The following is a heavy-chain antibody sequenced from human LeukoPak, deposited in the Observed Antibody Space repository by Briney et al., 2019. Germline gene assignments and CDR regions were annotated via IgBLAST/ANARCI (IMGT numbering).Heavy chain of an antibody. V-gene: IGHV4-38-2*02. CDR1: GFSVSSGFY. Sequence: PSDTLSLTCSVSGFSVSSGFYWAWIRQSPGKGLEWIANVYHSGNSYSNPSLKSRLTISVDTSMNNFSLRLTYVTAADTAVYYCARVARYTDYLSSSGGLWEYNFDYWGQGTLVTVSS. CDR3: ARVARYTDYLSSSGGLWEYNFDY. CDR2: VYHSGNS. D-gene: IGHD3-9*01. J-gene: IGHJ4*02.